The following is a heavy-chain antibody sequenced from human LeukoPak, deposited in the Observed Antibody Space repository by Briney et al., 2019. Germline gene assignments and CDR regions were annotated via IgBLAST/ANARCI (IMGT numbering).Heavy chain of an antibody. J-gene: IGHJ3*02. Sequence: ASVKVSCKASGYTFTSYDINWVRQATGQGLEWMGWMNPNSGNTGYAQKFQGRVTMTRNTSISTAYMELSSLRSEDTAVYYCARGSPTELLGPSDAFDIWGQGTMVTVSS. CDR3: ARGSPTELLGPSDAFDI. CDR2: MNPNSGNT. V-gene: IGHV1-8*01. D-gene: IGHD1-26*01. CDR1: GYTFTSYD.